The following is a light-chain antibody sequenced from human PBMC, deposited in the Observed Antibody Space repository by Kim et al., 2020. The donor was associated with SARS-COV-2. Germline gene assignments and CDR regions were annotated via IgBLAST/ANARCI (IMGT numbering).Light chain of an antibody. J-gene: IGLJ2*01. Sequence: QSALTQPPSASASPGQSVTISCTGTSSDVGAYNYVSWYQHHPGKAPKLMIYEVSKRPSGVPDRFSGSKSGNAASLTVSGLQAEDEADYYCTSYAGDNYYVLFGGGTQLTVL. CDR3: TSYAGDNYYVL. V-gene: IGLV2-8*01. CDR1: SSDVGAYNY. CDR2: EVS.